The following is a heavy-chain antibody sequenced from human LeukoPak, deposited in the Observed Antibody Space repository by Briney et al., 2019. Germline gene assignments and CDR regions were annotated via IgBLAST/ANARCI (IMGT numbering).Heavy chain of an antibody. CDR1: GGSISSYY. CDR2: IYTSGST. J-gene: IGHJ6*02. CDR3: ARDPDYYGSGSSQSPHYYYYGMDV. Sequence: SETLSLTCTVSGGSISSYYWSWIRQPAGKGLEWIGRIYTSGSTNYNPSLKSRVTMSVDTSKNQFSLKLSSVTAADTAVYYCARDPDYYGSGSSQSPHYYYYGMDVWGQGTTVTVSS. V-gene: IGHV4-4*07. D-gene: IGHD3-10*01.